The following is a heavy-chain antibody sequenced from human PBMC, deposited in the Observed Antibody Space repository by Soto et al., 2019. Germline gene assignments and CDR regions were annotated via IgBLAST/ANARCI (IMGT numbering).Heavy chain of an antibody. D-gene: IGHD6-19*01. CDR3: ARDRVRGGWLVVDSD. J-gene: IGHJ4*02. V-gene: IGHV4-61*08. CDR1: GGSVSSGDYY. Sequence: QVQLQESGPGLVKPSETLSLTCSVSGGSVSSGDYYWSWVRQPPGKGLEWIGYIYYSGSTKSSPSHTSRVTISVEKSKNQFSVKLSSVTAADTAVYYCARDRVRGGWLVVDSDWGQGTLVTVSA. CDR2: IYYSGST.